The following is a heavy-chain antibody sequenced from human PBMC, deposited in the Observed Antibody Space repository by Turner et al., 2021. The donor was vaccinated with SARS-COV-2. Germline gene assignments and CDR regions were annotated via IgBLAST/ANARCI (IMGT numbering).Heavy chain of an antibody. CDR3: ARDGGYSGYAYFDY. Sequence: QVQLVESGGGVVQPGRSLRLTCAASGFTFSSYGMHWVRQAPGKGLEWVAVIWYDGSNKYYADSVKSRFTISRDNSKNTLYLQMNSLRAEDTAVYYCARDGGYSGYAYFDYWGQGTLVTVSS. D-gene: IGHD5-12*01. J-gene: IGHJ4*02. CDR2: IWYDGSNK. CDR1: GFTFSSYG. V-gene: IGHV3-33*01.